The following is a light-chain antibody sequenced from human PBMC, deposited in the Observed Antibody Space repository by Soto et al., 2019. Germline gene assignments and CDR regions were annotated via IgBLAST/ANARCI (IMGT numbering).Light chain of an antibody. V-gene: IGKV1-9*01. CDR2: GAS. J-gene: IGKJ1*01. Sequence: DTQLTQSPSFLSASLGDRVTITCRASQGISTYLAWYQQKPGKAPKSLIYGASTLQSGVPSRFSGSGSGTEFTLTISSLQPEDFATYYCQELNSYPRTFGPGTKVEIK. CDR3: QELNSYPRT. CDR1: QGISTY.